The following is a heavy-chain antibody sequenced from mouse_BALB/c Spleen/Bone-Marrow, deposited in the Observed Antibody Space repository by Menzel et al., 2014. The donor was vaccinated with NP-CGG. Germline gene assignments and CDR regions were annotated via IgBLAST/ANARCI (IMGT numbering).Heavy chain of an antibody. CDR1: GYIFTNYW. Sequence: QVHVKQSGAEQVKPGASVKLSCKASGYIFTNYWMHWVKQRPGQGLSWIGEINPTNGRSNYNEKFKSKATLTVDKSSSTAYMQLSSLTSEDSAVYYCARRGDYYGAMDYWGQGTSVTVSS. V-gene: IGHV1S81*02. D-gene: IGHD1-1*01. J-gene: IGHJ4*01. CDR2: INPTNGRS. CDR3: ARRGDYYGAMDY.